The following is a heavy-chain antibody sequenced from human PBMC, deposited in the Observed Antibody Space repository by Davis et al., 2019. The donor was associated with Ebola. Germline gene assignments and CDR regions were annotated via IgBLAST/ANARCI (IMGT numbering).Heavy chain of an antibody. CDR3: ARDFKVLPFGMSDH. V-gene: IGHV1-18*04. CDR2: ISANNGNT. D-gene: IGHD3-16*01. CDR1: GYTFTNYY. J-gene: IGHJ5*02. Sequence: ASVKVSCKASGYTFTNYYMHWVRQAPGQGLGWMGWISANNGNTEFLQKFQGRLTMTTDTSSTTAYMELRSLRSDDTAVYYCARDFKVLPFGMSDHWGQGTLVAVSS.